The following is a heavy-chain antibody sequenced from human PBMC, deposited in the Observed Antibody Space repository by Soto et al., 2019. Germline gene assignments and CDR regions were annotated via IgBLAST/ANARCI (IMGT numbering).Heavy chain of an antibody. CDR3: ARXXSFIDTTGPWFDP. V-gene: IGHV1-18*01. Sequence: QVHLVQSGAEVKNPGSSVKVSCTASGYIFSSYGITWVRQAPGQGLEWMGWISADSGDTNYAQKFQGXVXLXTDXSASTAYMELRTXXXXDTXXXXXARXXSFIDTTGPWFDPWGQXTXVTVSS. CDR2: ISADSGDT. D-gene: IGHD3-16*02. J-gene: IGHJ5*02. CDR1: GYIFSSYG.